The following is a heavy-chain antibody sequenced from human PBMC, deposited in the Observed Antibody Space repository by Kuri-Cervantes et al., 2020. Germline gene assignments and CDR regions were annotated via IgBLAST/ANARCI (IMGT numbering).Heavy chain of an antibody. Sequence: GGSLRLSCAASGFTFSSYWMHWVRQAPGKGLVWVSRINSDGSSTSYADSVKGRFTISRDNAKNTLYLQMNSLKTEDTAVYYCTRPGSSWYSWIEYWGQGTQVTVSS. D-gene: IGHD6-13*01. CDR2: INSDGSST. CDR3: TRPGSSWYSWIEY. V-gene: IGHV3-74*01. J-gene: IGHJ4*02. CDR1: GFTFSSYW.